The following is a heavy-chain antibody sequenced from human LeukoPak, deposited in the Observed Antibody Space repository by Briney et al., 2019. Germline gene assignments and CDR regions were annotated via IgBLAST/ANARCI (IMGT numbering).Heavy chain of an antibody. Sequence: GGSLRLSCAASGFTFSDYYMSWIRQAPGKGLEWVSYISSSGSTIYYADSVKGRFTISRDNAKNSLYLQMNSLRAEDMALYYCAKATSAHYYYYYMDVWGKGTTVTVSS. J-gene: IGHJ6*03. CDR2: ISSSGSTI. D-gene: IGHD2-2*01. V-gene: IGHV3-11*01. CDR1: GFTFSDYY. CDR3: AKATSAHYYYYYMDV.